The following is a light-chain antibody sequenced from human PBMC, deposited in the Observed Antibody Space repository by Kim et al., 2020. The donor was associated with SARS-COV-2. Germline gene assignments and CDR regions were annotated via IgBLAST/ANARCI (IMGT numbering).Light chain of an antibody. J-gene: IGKJ4*01. CDR1: QSVSSN. V-gene: IGKV3-15*01. Sequence: ATLSVSPGERATLSCRASQSVSSNLAWYQQKPGQAPRLLIYGASTRATGIPARFSGSGSGTEFTLTISSLQSEDFAVYYCQRGLTFGGGTKVDIK. CDR3: QRGLT. CDR2: GAS.